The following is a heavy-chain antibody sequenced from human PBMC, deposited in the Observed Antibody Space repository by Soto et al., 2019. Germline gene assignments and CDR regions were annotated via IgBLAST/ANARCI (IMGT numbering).Heavy chain of an antibody. CDR2: ISVRGDRT. Sequence: EVHLLESGGDLVQPGGSLRLSCAASGFSFTAYIMSWFGRAPGQGLEGVSAISVRGDRTYYADSVKGRFTISRDDAKNTLYLQLNSLRVDDAAIYYCAKGGWLDDCGQGTLVTVSS. CDR1: GFSFTAYI. D-gene: IGHD5-12*01. CDR3: AKGGWLDD. V-gene: IGHV3-23*01. J-gene: IGHJ4*02.